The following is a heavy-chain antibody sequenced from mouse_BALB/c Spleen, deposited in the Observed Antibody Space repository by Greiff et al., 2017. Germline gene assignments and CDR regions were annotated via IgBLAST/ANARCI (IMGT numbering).Heavy chain of an antibody. CDR1: GFNIKDTY. CDR3: ASLITTATRYFDV. J-gene: IGHJ1*01. D-gene: IGHD1-2*01. V-gene: IGHV14-3*02. Sequence: VQLQQSGAELVKPGASVKLSCTASGFNIKDTYMHWVKQRPEQGLEWIGRIDPANGNTKYDPKFQGKATITADTSSNTAYLQLSSLTSEDTAVYYCASLITTATRYFDVWGAGTTVTVSS. CDR2: IDPANGNT.